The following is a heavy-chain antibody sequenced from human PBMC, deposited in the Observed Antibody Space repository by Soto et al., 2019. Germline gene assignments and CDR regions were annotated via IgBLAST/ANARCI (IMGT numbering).Heavy chain of an antibody. Sequence: QVQLVESGGGVVQPGRSLSVSCVASGFTFSGYAMHWVRQAPGKGLEWLAFISYDGSQQYYADSVKGRFTTSRDNSKNTLFLQINSLRDVDTAVYYCARDVPLGHWGQGALVTVSS. V-gene: IGHV3-30-3*01. J-gene: IGHJ4*02. CDR3: ARDVPLGH. D-gene: IGHD3-16*01. CDR2: ISYDGSQQ. CDR1: GFTFSGYA.